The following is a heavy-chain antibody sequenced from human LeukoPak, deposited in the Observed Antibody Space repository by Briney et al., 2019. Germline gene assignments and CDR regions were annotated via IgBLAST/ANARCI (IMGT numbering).Heavy chain of an antibody. J-gene: IGHJ4*02. CDR2: INNRGTT. Sequence: PSETLFLTCAVSGGSLSPHHWSWIRRPLGKGLEWIGEINNRGTTNYSPSLRGRATISVDTSKNQFSLRLTSVTAADTAMYYCARVPLWWLTPFDFWGQGTLATVSS. CDR1: GGSLSPHH. V-gene: IGHV4-34*01. CDR3: ARVPLWWLTPFDF. D-gene: IGHD5-12*01.